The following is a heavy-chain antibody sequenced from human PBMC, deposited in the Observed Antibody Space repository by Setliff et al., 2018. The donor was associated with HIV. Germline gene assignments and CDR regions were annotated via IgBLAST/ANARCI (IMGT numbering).Heavy chain of an antibody. CDR1: GYSFTGFY. CDR3: ARDKYYDSSANYFDG. CDR2: MNPNTGDT. D-gene: IGHD3-22*01. J-gene: IGHJ4*02. Sequence: ASVKVSCKASGYSFTGFYIHWVRQAPGQGLEWMGWMNPNTGDTNFAQKFQDRLTMARDTSIRAAYMELSRLTSDDTAVYFCARDKYYDSSANYFDGWGQGTLVTVSS. V-gene: IGHV1-2*02.